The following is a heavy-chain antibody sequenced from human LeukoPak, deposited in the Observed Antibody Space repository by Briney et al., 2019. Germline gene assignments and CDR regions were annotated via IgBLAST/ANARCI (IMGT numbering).Heavy chain of an antibody. V-gene: IGHV4-61*02. CDR3: ARGEWLLHY. D-gene: IGHD5-18*01. CDR2: IYTSGST. J-gene: IGHJ4*02. Sequence: SETLSLTCTVSGGSISSGSYYWSWIRQPAGKGLEWIGRIYTSGSTNYNPSLKSRVTISVDTSKNQFSLKLSSVTAADTAVYYCARGEWLLHYWGQGILVTVSS. CDR1: GGSISSGSYY.